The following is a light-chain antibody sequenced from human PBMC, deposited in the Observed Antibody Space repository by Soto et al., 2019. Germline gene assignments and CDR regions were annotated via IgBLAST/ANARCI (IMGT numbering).Light chain of an antibody. J-gene: IGKJ2*01. CDR3: QQSYSTPYT. Sequence: DIQMTQSPSSLSASVGDRVTITCRAFQSISSYLNWYQQKPGKAPKLLIYAASSLQSGVPSRFSGSGSGTDFTLTISSLQPEDFATYFSQQSYSTPYTFGQGTKLEIK. CDR2: AAS. CDR1: QSISSY. V-gene: IGKV1-39*01.